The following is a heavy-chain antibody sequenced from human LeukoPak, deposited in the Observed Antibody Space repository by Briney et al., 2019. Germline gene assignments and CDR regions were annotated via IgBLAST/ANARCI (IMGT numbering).Heavy chain of an antibody. V-gene: IGHV1-24*01. D-gene: IGHD2-21*02. CDR1: GYTLTELS. J-gene: IGHJ4*02. CDR2: FDPEDGET. Sequence: AASVKVSCKVSGYTLTELSMHWVRQAPGKGLEWMGGFDPEDGETSYAQKFQGRVTMTEDTSTDTAYMELSSLRSEDTAVYYCATDHCGGDCGGDWGQGTLVTVSS. CDR3: ATDHCGGDCGGD.